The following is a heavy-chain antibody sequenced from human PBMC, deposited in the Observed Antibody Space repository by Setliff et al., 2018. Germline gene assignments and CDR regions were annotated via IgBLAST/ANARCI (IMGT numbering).Heavy chain of an antibody. CDR2: INHSGST. J-gene: IGHJ6*03. D-gene: IGHD3-10*01. V-gene: IGHV4-34*01. CDR3: ARHKSNGSGSYPSLYMDV. CDR1: GGSFSGYY. Sequence: SETLSLTCAVYGGSFSGYYWSWIRQPPGKGLEWIGEINHSGSTNYNPSLKSRVTISVDTSKNQFSLKLSSVTAADTAVYYCARHKSNGSGSYPSLYMDVWGKGIMVTISS.